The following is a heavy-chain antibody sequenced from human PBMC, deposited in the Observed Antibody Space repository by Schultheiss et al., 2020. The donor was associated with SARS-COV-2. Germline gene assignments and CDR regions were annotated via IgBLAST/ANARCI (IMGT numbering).Heavy chain of an antibody. CDR2: IYYRGNT. CDR1: GDSISSYY. V-gene: IGHV4-59*01. D-gene: IGHD3-9*01. J-gene: IGHJ6*02. CDR3: ARVDILTGYYPSPTTGMDV. Sequence: SETLSLTCTVSGDSISSYYWSWIRQPPGKGLEWIGYIYYRGNTNYNFSLKSRVTISVDTSKNQFSLKLSSVTAADTAVYYCARVDILTGYYPSPTTGMDVWGQGTTVTVSS.